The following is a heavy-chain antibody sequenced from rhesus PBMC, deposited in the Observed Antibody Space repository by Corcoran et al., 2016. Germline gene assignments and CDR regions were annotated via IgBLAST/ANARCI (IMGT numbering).Heavy chain of an antibody. Sequence: QLQLQESGPGLVKPSEPLSLTCAVSGCSVRRNYWRWFRQSPWTGLEWIGRISGGGGSTDYKPHLQSRVTISTDPSKNQFSLKLSSVTAADTAVYYCARGDSGGYMGDFDDWGQGVLVIVSS. D-gene: IGHD1-44*02. CDR2: ISGGGGST. J-gene: IGHJ4*01. V-gene: IGHV4-173*01. CDR3: ARGDSGGYMGDFDD. CDR1: GCSVRRNY.